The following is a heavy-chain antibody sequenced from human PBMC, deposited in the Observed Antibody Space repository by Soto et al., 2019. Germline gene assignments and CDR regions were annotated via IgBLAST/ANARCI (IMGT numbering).Heavy chain of an antibody. J-gene: IGHJ6*02. CDR3: ARGREYYYDSSPKSGYYYGMDV. Sequence: ASVKVSCKAPGYTFTSYGISWVRQAPGQGLEWMGWISAYNGNTNYAQKLQGRVTMTTDASTSTAYMELRSLRSDDTAVYYCARGREYYYDSSPKSGYYYGMDVWGQGTTVTVSS. V-gene: IGHV1-18*01. D-gene: IGHD3-22*01. CDR1: GYTFTSYG. CDR2: ISAYNGNT.